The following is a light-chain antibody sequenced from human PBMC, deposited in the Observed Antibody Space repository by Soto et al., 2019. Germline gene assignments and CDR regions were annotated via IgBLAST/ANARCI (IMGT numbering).Light chain of an antibody. Sequence: DIQMTQSPSTLSASVVDRVTITCRARQSISGWLAWYQQKPGKAPKHLIYKASSLESGVPSRFSGSGSGTEFTLTISSLQTDDFATYYCQQYNSYSWTFGQGTKVEIK. J-gene: IGKJ1*01. CDR2: KAS. CDR3: QQYNSYSWT. V-gene: IGKV1-5*03. CDR1: QSISGW.